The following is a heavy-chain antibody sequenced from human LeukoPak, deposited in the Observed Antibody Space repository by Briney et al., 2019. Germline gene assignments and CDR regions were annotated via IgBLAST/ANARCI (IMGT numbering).Heavy chain of an antibody. V-gene: IGHV1-69*13. J-gene: IGHJ6*03. D-gene: IGHD3-16*01. CDR3: ARDRSFGGNYMDV. CDR1: GGTFSGYA. Sequence: GASVKVSCKASGGTFSGYAISWVRQAPGQGLEWMGGIIPIFCTANYAQKFQGRVTITADESTSTAYMELSSLRSEDTAVYYCARDRSFGGNYMDVWGKGTTVTISS. CDR2: IIPIFCTA.